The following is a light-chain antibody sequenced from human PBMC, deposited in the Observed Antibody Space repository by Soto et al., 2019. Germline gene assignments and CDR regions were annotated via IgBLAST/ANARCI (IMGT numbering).Light chain of an antibody. CDR2: SNN. V-gene: IGLV1-44*01. J-gene: IGLJ1*01. CDR3: AAWDDSLTVYV. Sequence: QSVLTQPPSASGTPGQRVTISCSGSSSNIGSNTVNWYQQLPGTAPKLLIYSNNQRPSGVPDRLSGSKSGTSASLATSGLQSEDEAGYYCAAWDDSLTVYVFGTGTKLTVL. CDR1: SSNIGSNT.